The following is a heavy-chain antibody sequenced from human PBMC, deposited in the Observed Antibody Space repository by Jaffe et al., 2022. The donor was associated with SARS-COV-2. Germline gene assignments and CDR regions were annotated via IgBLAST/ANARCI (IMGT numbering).Heavy chain of an antibody. CDR3: ARLPYGGQSHNYVDY. Sequence: QVHLQESGPGLVKPSETLSLTCTVSGGSISSPSYYWGWIRQPPGKGLEWIGSFYYEGSIYYNPSLNSRVTISADTSKNQLSLKLWSVIAADTAMYYCARLPYGGQSHNYVDYWGQGTLVTVSS. CDR2: FYYEGSI. V-gene: IGHV4-39*01. J-gene: IGHJ4*02. D-gene: IGHD4-17*01. CDR1: GGSISSPSYY.